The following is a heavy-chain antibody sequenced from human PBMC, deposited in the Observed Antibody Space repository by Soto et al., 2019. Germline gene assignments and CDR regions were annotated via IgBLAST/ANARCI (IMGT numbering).Heavy chain of an antibody. D-gene: IGHD6-19*01. V-gene: IGHV4-34*01. Sequence: SETLSLTCAVYGGSFSGYYWSWIRQPPGKGLEWIGEINHSGSTNYNPSLKSRVTISVDTSKNQFSLKLSSVTAADTAVYYCARGRLAVAGTDSYGMDVWGQGTTVTVSS. CDR1: GGSFSGYY. CDR3: ARGRLAVAGTDSYGMDV. J-gene: IGHJ6*02. CDR2: INHSGST.